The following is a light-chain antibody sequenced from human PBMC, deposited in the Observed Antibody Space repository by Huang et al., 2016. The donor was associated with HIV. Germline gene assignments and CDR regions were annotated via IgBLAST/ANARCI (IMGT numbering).Light chain of an antibody. Sequence: DIVMTQSPLSLPVTPGEPASISCRSSQSLLHSNGYNYLDWYLQKPGQSPQLLIYLGSSRASGVPDRFSGSGSGTDFTLNISRVEAEDVGVYYCMQALQTPITFGQGTRLEIK. CDR2: LGS. CDR3: MQALQTPIT. CDR1: QSLLHSNGYNY. V-gene: IGKV2-28*01. J-gene: IGKJ5*01.